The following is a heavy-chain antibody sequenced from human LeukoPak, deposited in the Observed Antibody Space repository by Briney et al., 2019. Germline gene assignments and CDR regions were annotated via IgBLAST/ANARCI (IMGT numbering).Heavy chain of an antibody. V-gene: IGHV3-23*01. CDR1: GFTFSSYR. Sequence: GGPLRLSCAASGFTFSSYRMIWLPRAPEKALEWVSAISGSGGSTYYADSVKGRCTISRDNSKTTLYLQMNNLRAEDTAVYYCAKDRALSPPFDYWGQGTLVTVSS. D-gene: IGHD3-10*01. J-gene: IGHJ4*02. CDR2: ISGSGGST. CDR3: AKDRALSPPFDY.